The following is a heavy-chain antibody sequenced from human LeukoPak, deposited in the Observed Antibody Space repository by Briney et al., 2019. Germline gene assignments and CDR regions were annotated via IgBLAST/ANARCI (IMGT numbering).Heavy chain of an antibody. CDR3: AKAGGKTYYYDNGAFDI. Sequence: TGGSLRLSCAASGFTFSSYAMSWVRQAPGKGLEWVSAISGSGGSTYYADSVKGRFTISRDNSKNTLYLQMNSLRAEDTAVYYCAKAGGKTYYYDNGAFDIWGQGTMVTVSS. J-gene: IGHJ3*02. V-gene: IGHV3-23*01. D-gene: IGHD3-22*01. CDR1: GFTFSSYA. CDR2: ISGSGGST.